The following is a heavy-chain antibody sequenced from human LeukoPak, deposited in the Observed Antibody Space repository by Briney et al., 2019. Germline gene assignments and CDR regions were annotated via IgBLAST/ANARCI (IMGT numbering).Heavy chain of an antibody. V-gene: IGHV4-4*07. CDR3: ASWGAATPPGGRYYYYYYMDV. J-gene: IGHJ6*03. CDR2: IYTSGST. Sequence: SETLSLTCTVSGGSITGYYWNWIRQPAGKGLEWIGRIYTSGSTNYNPSLKSRVTISVDKSKNQFSLKLSSVTAADTAVYYCASWGAATPPGGRYYYYYYMDVWGKGTTVTVSS. CDR1: GGSITGYY. D-gene: IGHD2-15*01.